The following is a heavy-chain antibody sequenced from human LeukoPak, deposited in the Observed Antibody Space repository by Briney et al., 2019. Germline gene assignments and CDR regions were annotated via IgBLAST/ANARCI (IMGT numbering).Heavy chain of an antibody. V-gene: IGHV4-34*01. CDR2: VNHSGST. D-gene: IGHD5-24*01. J-gene: IGHJ3*02. Sequence: SETLSLTCAVYGGSFSGYYWSWIRQPPGKGLEWIGEVNHSGSTNYNPSLKSRVTISVDTSKNQFSLKLSSVTAADTAVYYCAREGRRGWLQLLHAFDIWGQGTMVTVSS. CDR1: GGSFSGYY. CDR3: AREGRRGWLQLLHAFDI.